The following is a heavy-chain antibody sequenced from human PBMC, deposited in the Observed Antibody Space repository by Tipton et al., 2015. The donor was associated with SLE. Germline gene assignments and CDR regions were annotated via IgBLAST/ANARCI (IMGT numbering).Heavy chain of an antibody. CDR3: AGGSSSTRDY. Sequence: SLRLSCAASGFTFRSYPMTWVRQAPGKGLEWVSVIYSGGSTYYADSVKGRFTISRDDSKNTLYLQMNSLRPEDTAVYYCAGGSSSTRDYWGQGTLVTVSS. CDR2: IYSGGST. D-gene: IGHD3-16*01. CDR1: GFTFRSYP. J-gene: IGHJ4*02. V-gene: IGHV3-23*03.